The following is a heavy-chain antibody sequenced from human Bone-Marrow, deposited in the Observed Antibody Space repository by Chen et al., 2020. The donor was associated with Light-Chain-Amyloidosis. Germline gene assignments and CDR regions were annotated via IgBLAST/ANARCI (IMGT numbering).Heavy chain of an antibody. CDR1: GYTFPNYW. D-gene: IGHD5-12*01. J-gene: IGHJ4*02. Sequence: EVQLEQSGPEVKKPGESLKISCKGSGYTFPNYWIGGVRQRTGKGLEWMGVIYPDDSDAGYSPSFEGQVTISADKSITTAYLQWRSLKASDTAMYYCARRRDGYNFDYWGQGTLVTVSS. V-gene: IGHV5-51*01. CDR3: ARRRDGYNFDY. CDR2: IYPDDSDA.